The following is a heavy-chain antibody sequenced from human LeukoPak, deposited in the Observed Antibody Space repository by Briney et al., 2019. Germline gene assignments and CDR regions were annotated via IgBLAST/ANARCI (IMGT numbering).Heavy chain of an antibody. V-gene: IGHV4-39*01. CDR2: IYYSGST. Sequence: SETLSLTCTVSGGSISSSSYYWGWIRQPPGKGLEWIGSIYYSGSTYYNPSLKSRVTISVDTSKNQFSLKLSSVTAADTAVYYCASRSSSGYSYGYREDYWGQGTLVTVSS. CDR1: GGSISSSSYY. J-gene: IGHJ4*02. D-gene: IGHD5-18*01. CDR3: ASRSSSGYSYGYREDY.